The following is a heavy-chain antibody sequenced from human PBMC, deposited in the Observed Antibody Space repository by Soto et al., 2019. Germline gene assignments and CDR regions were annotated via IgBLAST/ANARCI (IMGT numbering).Heavy chain of an antibody. J-gene: IGHJ4*02. CDR2: ISSNANNK. CDR3: VRDAGYINTRCYHFDY. D-gene: IGHD2-8*01. Sequence: QLVEFGGGVVQPGRSQRLSCAASGFIFNNYPMHWVRQPPGKGLEWVAVISSNANNKYYADSVMGRFSISRDNSQNTVYLQMDSLRPEDTAVYFCVRDAGYINTRCYHFDYWGQGILLSVSS. CDR1: GFIFNNYP. V-gene: IGHV3-30*03.